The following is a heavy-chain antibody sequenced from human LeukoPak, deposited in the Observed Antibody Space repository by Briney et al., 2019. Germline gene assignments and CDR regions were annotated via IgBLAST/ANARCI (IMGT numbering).Heavy chain of an antibody. CDR1: GGSISSGSYY. D-gene: IGHD6-13*01. V-gene: IGHV4-61*02. CDR2: IYTSGST. CDR3: ATSIAAAGTPRFWHFDL. J-gene: IGHJ2*01. Sequence: SETLSLTCTVSGGSISSGSYYWSWIRQPAGKGLEWIGRIYTSGSTNYNPSLKSRVTISVDTSKNQFSLKLSSVTAADTAVYYCATSIAAAGTPRFWHFDLWGRGTLVTVSS.